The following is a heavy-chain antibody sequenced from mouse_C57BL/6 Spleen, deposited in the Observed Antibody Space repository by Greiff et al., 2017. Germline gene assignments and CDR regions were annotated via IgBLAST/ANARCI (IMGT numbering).Heavy chain of an antibody. V-gene: IGHV5-16*01. J-gene: IGHJ2*01. D-gene: IGHD4-1*01. CDR3: ARGGTGTGLFPFDY. CDR2: INYDGSST. Sequence: EVMLVESEGGLVQPGSSMKLSCTASGFTFSDYYMAWVRQVPDKGLEWVANINYDGSSTYYLDSLKSRFIISRDNAKNILYLQMSSLKSEDTATYYCARGGTGTGLFPFDYWGQGTTLTVSS. CDR1: GFTFSDYY.